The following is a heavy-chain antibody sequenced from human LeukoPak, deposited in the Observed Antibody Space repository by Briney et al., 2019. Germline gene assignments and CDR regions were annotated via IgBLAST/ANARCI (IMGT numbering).Heavy chain of an antibody. CDR2: ISSSSSYI. CDR1: GFTFSSYS. Sequence: PGGSLRLSCAASGFTFSSYSMNWVRQAPGKGLEWVSSISSSSSYIYYADSVKGRFTISRDNAKNSLYLQMNSLRAEDTAVYYCAVLGYGSSGEDYWGQGTLVTGSS. J-gene: IGHJ4*02. CDR3: AVLGYGSSGEDY. D-gene: IGHD6-6*01. V-gene: IGHV3-21*01.